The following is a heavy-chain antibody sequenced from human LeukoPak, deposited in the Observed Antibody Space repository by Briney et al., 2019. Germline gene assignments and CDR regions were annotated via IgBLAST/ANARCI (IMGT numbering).Heavy chain of an antibody. CDR2: IIPIFATA. D-gene: IGHD3-22*01. Sequence: ASVKVSCKASGVTFSYYAFNWVRQAPGQGLEWMGGIIPIFATANYAQKFQGRVTVTADECTSTVYMELSSLRSEDTAVYYCARKTYYDSSGPFDYWGQGTLVTVSS. J-gene: IGHJ4*02. CDR1: GVTFSYYA. CDR3: ARKTYYDSSGPFDY. V-gene: IGHV1-69*13.